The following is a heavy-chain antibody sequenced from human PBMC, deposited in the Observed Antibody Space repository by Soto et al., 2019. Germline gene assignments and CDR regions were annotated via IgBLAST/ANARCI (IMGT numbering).Heavy chain of an antibody. V-gene: IGHV4-39*01. D-gene: IGHD3-3*02. CDR3: ASPKIAFYNWFDP. Sequence: SETLSLTCTVSGGSISSSRCHWGWIRQPPGKGLEWIASIYYSGSTYYNPSLKSRVTISVDTSKNQFSLKLSSVTAADTAVYYCASPKIAFYNWFDPWGQGTLVTVSS. CDR1: GGSISSSRCH. J-gene: IGHJ5*02. CDR2: IYYSGST.